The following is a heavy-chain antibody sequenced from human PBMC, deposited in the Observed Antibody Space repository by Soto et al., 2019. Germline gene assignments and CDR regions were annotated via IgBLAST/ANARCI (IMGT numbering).Heavy chain of an antibody. CDR1: GFTFSTYS. CDR3: ATLTKYDILTGYYPC. CDR2: ITTSSSFR. J-gene: IGHJ4*02. Sequence: GGSLRLSCAASGFTFSTYSMNWVRKAPGKGLEWVADITTSSSFRFYADSLKGRFTISRDDAKNSLYLQMNSLRAEDTAVYYCATLTKYDILTGYYPCWGQGTLVTVSS. D-gene: IGHD3-9*01. V-gene: IGHV3-21*01.